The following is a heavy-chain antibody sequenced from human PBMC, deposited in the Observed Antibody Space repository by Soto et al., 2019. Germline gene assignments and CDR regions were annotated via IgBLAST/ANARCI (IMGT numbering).Heavy chain of an antibody. Sequence: SETVSLTCSVSGGSVRTGSYHWSWIRRPPGKGLEWIGFIPNNGSPDYNPSLKSRVVVSIDRSKNQFSLKVNSVTAADTAVYFCARIGWGGDSWGQGTLVTVSS. D-gene: IGHD7-27*01. V-gene: IGHV4-61*01. J-gene: IGHJ4*02. CDR2: IPNNGSP. CDR1: GGSVRTGSYH. CDR3: ARIGWGGDS.